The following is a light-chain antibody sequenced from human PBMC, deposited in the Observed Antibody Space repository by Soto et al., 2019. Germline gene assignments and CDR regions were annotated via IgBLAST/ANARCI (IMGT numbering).Light chain of an antibody. CDR2: GAS. J-gene: IGKJ2*01. Sequence: EIVLTQSPGTLSLSPGERATLSCRASQSVSRAYLAWYQQIPGQAPRLLIYGASSRATGIPDRFSGSGSGTDFTLTISGLEPEDFAVYYCLQSGSSFYTFGQGTKMEIK. V-gene: IGKV3-20*01. CDR1: QSVSRAY. CDR3: LQSGSSFYT.